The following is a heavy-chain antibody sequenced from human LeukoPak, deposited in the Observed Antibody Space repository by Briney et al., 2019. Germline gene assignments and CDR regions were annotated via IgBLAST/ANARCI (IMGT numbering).Heavy chain of an antibody. J-gene: IGHJ4*02. CDR1: GFIVSSNY. Sequence: GGSLRLSCAASGFIVSSNYMSWVRQAPGKGLEWVSVIYSGGGGTYYADSVKGRFTISRDNSKNTLYLQMNSLRAEDTAVYYCARDVVNGGMDYWGQGTLVTVSS. D-gene: IGHD3-16*01. CDR3: ARDVVNGGMDY. V-gene: IGHV3-53*01. CDR2: IYSGGGGT.